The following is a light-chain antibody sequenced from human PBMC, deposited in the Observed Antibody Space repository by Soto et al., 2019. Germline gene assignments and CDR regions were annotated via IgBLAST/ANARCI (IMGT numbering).Light chain of an antibody. CDR2: AAS. CDR3: QQYYSYPLT. V-gene: IGKV1-8*01. CDR1: QGISSY. Sequence: AIRMTQSPSSFSASTGDRVTITCRASQGISSYLAWYQQKPGKAPKLLSYAASTLQSGVPSRFSGSGSGTDFTLIISCLQSEDFATYYCQQYYSYPLTFDGGTKVEIK. J-gene: IGKJ4*01.